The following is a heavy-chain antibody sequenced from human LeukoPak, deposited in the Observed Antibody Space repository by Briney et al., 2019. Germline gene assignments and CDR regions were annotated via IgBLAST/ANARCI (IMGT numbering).Heavy chain of an antibody. Sequence: GGSLRLSCAASGFTFSNNWMTWVRQAPGKGLVWVSRISSDGNTATYADSVEGRFTISRDNAKNTLYLQMNSLRVEDTAVYYCAPEGGYSYDYWGQGTLVTVSS. CDR2: ISSDGNTA. V-gene: IGHV3-74*03. D-gene: IGHD5-12*01. CDR1: GFTFSNNW. CDR3: APEGGYSYDY. J-gene: IGHJ4*02.